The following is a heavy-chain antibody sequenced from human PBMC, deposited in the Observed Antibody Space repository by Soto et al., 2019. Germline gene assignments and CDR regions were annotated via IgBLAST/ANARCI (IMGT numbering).Heavy chain of an antibody. CDR2: ISAGGDST. D-gene: IGHD2-8*01. CDR3: AKSMVYEGYHYYYYGMDV. J-gene: IGHJ6*02. V-gene: IGHV3-23*01. Sequence: GGSLRLSCAASGFTFSTYAMSWVRQPPGKGLEWVSGISAGGDSTYYADSVKGRFTVSRDNSKNTLYLQMNSLRVEDTAIYYCAKSMVYEGYHYYYYGMDVWGQGTTVTVSS. CDR1: GFTFSTYA.